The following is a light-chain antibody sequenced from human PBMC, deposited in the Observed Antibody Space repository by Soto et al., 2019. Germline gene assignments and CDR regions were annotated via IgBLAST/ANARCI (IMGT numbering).Light chain of an antibody. CDR2: DVS. CDR3: QQRITWPIT. J-gene: IGKJ5*01. CDR1: QSVSNS. Sequence: EIGLTQSTATLSLSPGERFSLSCRASQSVSNSLAWYQQKPGQPTRLLIYDVSNRATGIPARFSGSGSGTDFTLTISSLEPEDFAVYYCQQRITWPITFGQGTRLEIK. V-gene: IGKV3-11*01.